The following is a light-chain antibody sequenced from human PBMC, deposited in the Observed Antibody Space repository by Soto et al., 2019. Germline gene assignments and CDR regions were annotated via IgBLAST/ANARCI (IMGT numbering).Light chain of an antibody. Sequence: QLVLTQSPSASASLGASVKLTCTLSSGHSSYAIAWHQQQPEKGPRYLMKLNSDGSHSKGDGIPDRFSGSSSGAERYLTISSLQSEDEADYYCQTWGTGPRDVVFVGGTKLTVL. CDR2: LNSDGSH. CDR3: QTWGTGPRDVV. CDR1: SGHSSYA. V-gene: IGLV4-69*01. J-gene: IGLJ2*01.